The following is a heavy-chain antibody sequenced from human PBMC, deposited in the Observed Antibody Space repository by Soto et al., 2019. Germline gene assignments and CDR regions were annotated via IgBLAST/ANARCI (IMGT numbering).Heavy chain of an antibody. CDR3: ARLPGEWFFFDI. CDR1: GGSISSYY. Sequence: SETLSLTCTVSGGSISSYYWSWIRQPPGKGLEWIGYIYYSGSTNYNPSLKSRVTISVDTSKNQFSLKLSSVTAADTAVYYCARLPGEWFFFDIWGQGTMVTVSS. J-gene: IGHJ3*02. CDR2: IYYSGST. V-gene: IGHV4-59*08. D-gene: IGHD7-27*01.